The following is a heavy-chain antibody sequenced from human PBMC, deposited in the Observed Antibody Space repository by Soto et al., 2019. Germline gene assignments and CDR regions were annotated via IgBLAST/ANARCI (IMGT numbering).Heavy chain of an antibody. J-gene: IGHJ1*01. D-gene: IGHD4-17*01. CDR1: GFTFSSYG. V-gene: IGHV3-30*18. CDR3: AKDRVTKGPAEYFQH. CDR2: ISYDGSNK. Sequence: QVQLVESGGGVVQPGRSLRLSCAASGFTFSSYGMHWVRQAPGKGLQWVAVISYDGSNKYYADSVKGRFTISRDKSKNTLYLQINSLRAEDTAVYYCAKDRVTKGPAEYFQHWGQGTLVTVSS.